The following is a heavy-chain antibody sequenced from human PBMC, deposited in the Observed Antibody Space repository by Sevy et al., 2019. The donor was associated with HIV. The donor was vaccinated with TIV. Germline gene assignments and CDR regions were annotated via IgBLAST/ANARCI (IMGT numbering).Heavy chain of an antibody. CDR3: ARDEARAAAGYFDY. CDR1: GFTFSSYA. J-gene: IGHJ4*02. CDR2: ISYDGSNK. Sequence: GGSLRLSCAASGFTFSSYAMHWVRQAPGKGLEWVAVISYDGSNKYYADSVKGRFTISRDNSKNTLYLQMNSLRAEDTATSYCARDEARAAAGYFDYWGQGTLVTVSS. V-gene: IGHV3-30-3*01. D-gene: IGHD6-13*01.